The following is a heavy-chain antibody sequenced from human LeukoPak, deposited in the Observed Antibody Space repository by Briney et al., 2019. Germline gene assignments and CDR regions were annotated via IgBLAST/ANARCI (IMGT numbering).Heavy chain of an antibody. J-gene: IGHJ6*02. CDR3: VRCRVTFGGIIPFNYGMDV. CDR1: GYTFTDNG. CDR2: INAFSGLT. D-gene: IGHD3-16*01. Sequence: GASVKVSCRTSGYTFTDNGISWVRQTAAQGLEWMGWINAFSGLTDYAPKFRDRVTLTTDSSTSTAYMELRSLRSDDTAVYYCVRCRVTFGGIIPFNYGMDVWGQGTTVTVSS. V-gene: IGHV1-18*01.